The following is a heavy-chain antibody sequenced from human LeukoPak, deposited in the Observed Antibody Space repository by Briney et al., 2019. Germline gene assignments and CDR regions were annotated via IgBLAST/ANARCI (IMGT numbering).Heavy chain of an antibody. D-gene: IGHD6-19*01. Sequence: VASVKVSCKASGGTSSSYAISWVRQAPGQGLEWMGRIIPILGIANYAQKFQGRVTITADKSTSTAYMELSSLRSEDTAVYYCARDLSRSGQWLVIDYWGQGTLATVSS. J-gene: IGHJ4*02. CDR2: IIPILGIA. V-gene: IGHV1-69*04. CDR1: GGTSSSYA. CDR3: ARDLSRSGQWLVIDY.